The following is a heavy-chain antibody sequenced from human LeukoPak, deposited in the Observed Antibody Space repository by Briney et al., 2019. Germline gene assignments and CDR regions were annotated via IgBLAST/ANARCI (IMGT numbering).Heavy chain of an antibody. D-gene: IGHD2-15*01. Sequence: GGSLRLSCAASGFTFSSYGMHWVRQAPGKGLEWVAVIWYDGSNKYYADSVKGRFTISRDNSKNTLYLQMNSLRAEDTAVYYCASLYCSGGSCYSYSSGWPYYGMDVWGKGTTVTVSS. J-gene: IGHJ6*04. V-gene: IGHV3-33*08. CDR3: ASLYCSGGSCYSYSSGWPYYGMDV. CDR2: IWYDGSNK. CDR1: GFTFSSYG.